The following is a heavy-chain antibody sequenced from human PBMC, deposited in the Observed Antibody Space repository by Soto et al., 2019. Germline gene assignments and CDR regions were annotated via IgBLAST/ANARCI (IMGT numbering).Heavy chain of an antibody. Sequence: SETLSLTCAVSGGSISSYYWSWIRQPPGKGLEWIGYIYYSGSTNYNPSLKSRVTISVDTSKNQFSLKLSSVTAADTAVYYCARQSHTAMVYRNNWFDPWGQGTLVT. CDR1: GGSISSYY. D-gene: IGHD5-18*01. J-gene: IGHJ5*02. CDR3: ARQSHTAMVYRNNWFDP. V-gene: IGHV4-59*08. CDR2: IYYSGST.